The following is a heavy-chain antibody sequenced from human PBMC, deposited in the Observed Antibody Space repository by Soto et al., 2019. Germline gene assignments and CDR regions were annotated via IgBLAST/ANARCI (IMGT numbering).Heavy chain of an antibody. V-gene: IGHV4-59*01. Sequence: QVQLQESGPGLVKPSETLSLTCTVSGGSISSYYWSWIRQPPGKELEWIGYIYYSGSTNYNPSLKSRVTISVDTSKNQFSLKLSSVTAADTAVYYCARNHYYYDSSGYQNAFDIWGQGTMVTVSS. D-gene: IGHD3-22*01. J-gene: IGHJ3*02. CDR2: IYYSGST. CDR1: GGSISSYY. CDR3: ARNHYYYDSSGYQNAFDI.